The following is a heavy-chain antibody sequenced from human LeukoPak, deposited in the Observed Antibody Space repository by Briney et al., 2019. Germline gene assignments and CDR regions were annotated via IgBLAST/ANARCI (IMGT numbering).Heavy chain of an antibody. CDR3: AKDYGSGSYYAFDH. V-gene: IGHV3-7*03. Sequence: GGSLRLSCAASGFTFSRYWMSWIRQAPGKGLEWVANIKQDESEKNYVDSVKGRFTISRDNAKNSLYLQMNSLRAEDTALYYCAKDYGSGSYYAFDHWGQGTPVTVSS. CDR2: IKQDESEK. CDR1: GFTFSRYW. J-gene: IGHJ4*02. D-gene: IGHD3-10*01.